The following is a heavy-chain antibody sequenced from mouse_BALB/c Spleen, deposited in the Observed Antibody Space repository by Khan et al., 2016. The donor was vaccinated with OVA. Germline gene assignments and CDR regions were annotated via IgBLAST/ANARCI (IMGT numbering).Heavy chain of an antibody. CDR3: TRGGYGGFAY. Sequence: QVQLQQSGAELVKPGASVKLSCKASGYAFTNYQMYWVKQRPGQGLEWIGEINPSNGGTNFNEKFKSKATLTVDKSSSTAYMQLSSLTSEDSAVYYCTRGGYGGFAYWGQGTLVPVSA. J-gene: IGHJ3*01. D-gene: IGHD3-1*01. V-gene: IGHV1S81*02. CDR1: GYAFTNYQ. CDR2: INPSNGGT.